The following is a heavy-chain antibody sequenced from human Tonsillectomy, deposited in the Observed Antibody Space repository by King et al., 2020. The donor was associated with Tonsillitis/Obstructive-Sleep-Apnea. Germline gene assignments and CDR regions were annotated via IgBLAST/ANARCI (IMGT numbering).Heavy chain of an antibody. J-gene: IGHJ6*03. CDR2: ISYDGTNQ. V-gene: IGHV3-30*04. Sequence: QVQLVESGGGVVQPGRSLRLSCAASGFTFSSYTMHWVRQAPGKGLEWVAIISYDGTNQYYADSVKGRFTISRDNSKNTLYLQMNSLRAEDTAVYYCARGPADTIFGVVTYYMDVWGKGTTVTVSS. CDR3: ARGPADTIFGVVTYYMDV. D-gene: IGHD3-3*01. CDR1: GFTFSSYT.